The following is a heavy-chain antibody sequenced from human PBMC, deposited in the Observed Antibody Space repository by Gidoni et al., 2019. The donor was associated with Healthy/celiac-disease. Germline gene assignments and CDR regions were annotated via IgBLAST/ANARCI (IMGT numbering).Heavy chain of an antibody. J-gene: IGHJ4*02. CDR2: ISDDGSNK. Sequence: QVQLVESWGGVVQPCRSLRLSCAASGFTFISYAMHWVRQAPGKGLDWVAVISDDGSNKYYADSVKGRFTISRDNSKNTLYLQMNSLRAEDTAVYYCARDRKWELDYWGQGTLVTVSS. D-gene: IGHD1-26*01. CDR3: ARDRKWELDY. CDR1: GFTFISYA. V-gene: IGHV3-30-3*01.